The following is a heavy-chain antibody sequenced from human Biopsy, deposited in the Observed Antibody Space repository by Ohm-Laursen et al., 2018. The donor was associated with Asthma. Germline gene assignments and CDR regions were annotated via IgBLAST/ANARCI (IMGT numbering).Heavy chain of an antibody. CDR1: GFSFSNFG. CDR3: AREGVAGTHIED. V-gene: IGHV3-30*03. CDR2: ISYDGSSI. J-gene: IGHJ4*02. Sequence: SLRLSCTASGFSFSNFGMHWVRQAPGKGLEWVAVISYDGSSIYYADSVKGRFTISRDNSKNTLSLQMNSLTAEDTAVYYCAREGVAGTHIEDWGQGTLATVSS. D-gene: IGHD6-19*01.